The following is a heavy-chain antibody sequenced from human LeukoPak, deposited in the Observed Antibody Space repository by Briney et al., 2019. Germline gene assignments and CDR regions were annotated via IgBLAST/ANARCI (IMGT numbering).Heavy chain of an antibody. CDR2: IYYSGST. J-gene: IGHJ4*02. D-gene: IGHD1-7*01. V-gene: IGHV4-30-4*01. CDR3: ARGRITGTASDY. CDR1: GGSISSGDYY. Sequence: SQTLSLTCTVSGGSISSGDYYWSWIRQPPGKGLEWIGYIYYSGSTYYNPSLKSRVTITVDTSKNQFSLKLSSVTAADTAVYYCARGRITGTASDYWGQGTLATVSS.